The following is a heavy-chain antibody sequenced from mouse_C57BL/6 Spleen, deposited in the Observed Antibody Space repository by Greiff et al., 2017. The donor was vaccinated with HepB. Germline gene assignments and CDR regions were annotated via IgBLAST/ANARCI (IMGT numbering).Heavy chain of an antibody. CDR3: ARGNYGSSYDWYFDG. J-gene: IGHJ1*03. Sequence: QVQLQQSGPELVKPGASVKISCKASGYAFSSSWMNWVKQRPGKGLEWIGRIYPGDGDTNYNGKFKGKATLTADKSSSTAYMQLSSLTSEDSAVYFCARGNYGSSYDWYFDGWGTGTTVTVSS. CDR1: GYAFSSSW. CDR2: IYPGDGDT. V-gene: IGHV1-82*01. D-gene: IGHD1-1*01.